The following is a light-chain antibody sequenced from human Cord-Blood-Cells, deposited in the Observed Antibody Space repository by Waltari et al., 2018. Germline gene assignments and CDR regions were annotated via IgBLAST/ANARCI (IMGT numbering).Light chain of an antibody. CDR3: QQYYSTPFT. CDR1: QSVLYSSNNKNY. Sequence: DIVMTQSPDSLAVSLGERATINCKSSQSVLYSSNNKNYLAWYQQKPGQPPKLLIYWASTRESWVPDRFSGSGSGTDFTLTISSLQAEDVAVYYCQQYYSTPFTCGPGTKVDI. J-gene: IGKJ3*01. CDR2: WAS. V-gene: IGKV4-1*01.